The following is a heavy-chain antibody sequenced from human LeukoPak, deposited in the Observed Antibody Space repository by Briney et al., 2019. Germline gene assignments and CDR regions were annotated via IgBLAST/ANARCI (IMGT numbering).Heavy chain of an antibody. J-gene: IGHJ4*02. Sequence: SETLSLTCTVSGGSISSYYWSWIRQPPGKGLEWIGYIYYSGSTNYNPSLKSRVTISVDTSKNQFSLKLSSVTAADTAVYYCARGYYGDYFDYWGQGTLATVSS. V-gene: IGHV4-59*01. CDR1: GGSISSYY. CDR3: ARGYYGDYFDY. D-gene: IGHD4-17*01. CDR2: IYYSGST.